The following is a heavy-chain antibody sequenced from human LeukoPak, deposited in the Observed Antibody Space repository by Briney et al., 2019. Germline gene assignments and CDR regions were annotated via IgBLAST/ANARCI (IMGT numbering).Heavy chain of an antibody. J-gene: IGHJ4*02. CDR2: VSFSGST. V-gene: IGHV4-39*01. D-gene: IGHD4-23*01. CDR3: ARLPNGGTFDY. Sequence: PSETLSLTCTVSGGSISSSSFHWAWIRQPPGNGMEWIGRVSFSGSTHYNPSLKGRVTMSVDTSQNQFSLKLTSVTAADTAVYYCARLPNGGTFDYWGQGTRVTVAS. CDR1: GGSISSSSFH.